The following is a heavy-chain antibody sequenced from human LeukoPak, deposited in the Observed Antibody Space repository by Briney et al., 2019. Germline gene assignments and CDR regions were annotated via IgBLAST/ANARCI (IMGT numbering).Heavy chain of an antibody. CDR1: GYTFTSYD. CDR2: MNPNSGNT. D-gene: IGHD2-15*01. CDR3: ARGPRYCSGGSCYSKFDY. Sequence: ASVKVSCKSSGYTFTSYDINWVRQATGQGLEGMGLMNPNSGNTGYAQKFQGRVTMTRNTSISTAYMELSSLRSEDTAVYYCARGPRYCSGGSCYSKFDYWGQGTLVTVSS. V-gene: IGHV1-8*01. J-gene: IGHJ4*02.